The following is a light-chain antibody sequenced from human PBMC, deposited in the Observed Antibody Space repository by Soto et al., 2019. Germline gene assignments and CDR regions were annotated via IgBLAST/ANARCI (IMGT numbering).Light chain of an antibody. Sequence: EIVMTQSPATLSVSPGERATLSCRASQSVGTNLAWYQQTPGQAPRLLIYVASTRATGVPARFSGSGSGTEFTLTISSLQSEDFAVYYCEQYNNWPRTFGLGTKVEIK. CDR2: VAS. J-gene: IGKJ1*01. CDR3: EQYNNWPRT. CDR1: QSVGTN. V-gene: IGKV3-15*01.